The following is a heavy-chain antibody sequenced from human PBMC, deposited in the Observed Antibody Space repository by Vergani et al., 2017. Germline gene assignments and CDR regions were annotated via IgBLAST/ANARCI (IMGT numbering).Heavy chain of an antibody. J-gene: IGHJ3*02. CDR1: GGTFSSYA. D-gene: IGHD2-2*01. CDR3: ARYGALGYCSSTSCRVGDAFDI. Sequence: QVQLVQSGAEVKKPGSSVKVSCKASGGTFSSYAISWVRQAPGQGLEWMGRIIPIFGTANYAQKFQGRVTITADESTSTANMELSSLRSEDTAVYYCARYGALGYCSSTSCRVGDAFDIWGQRTMVTVSS. V-gene: IGHV1-69*13. CDR2: IIPIFGTA.